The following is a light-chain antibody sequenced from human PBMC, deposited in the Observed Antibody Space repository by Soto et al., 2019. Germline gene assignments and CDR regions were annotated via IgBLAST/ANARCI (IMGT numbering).Light chain of an antibody. CDR1: QNVLSN. CDR2: GTS. J-gene: IGKJ5*01. V-gene: IGKV3-20*01. Sequence: IVLTQSPAALSVSPGKRAPLSCRASQNVLSNLAWYQQKPGQAPRLLIYGTSSRATGIPDRFSGSGSGTDFTLTICRLEPEDFAVFYCEPSCISIPLGEGTRLEIK. CDR3: EPSCISIP.